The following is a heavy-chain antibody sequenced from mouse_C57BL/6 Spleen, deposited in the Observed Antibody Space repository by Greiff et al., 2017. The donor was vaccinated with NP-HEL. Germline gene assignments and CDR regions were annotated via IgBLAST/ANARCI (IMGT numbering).Heavy chain of an antibody. CDR1: GYTFTDYN. V-gene: IGHV1-18*01. J-gene: IGHJ1*03. CDR3: ARSSLGHDWYFDV. Sequence: VQLQQSGPELVKPGASVKIPCKASGYTFTDYNMDWVKQSHGKSLEWIGDINPNNGGTIYNQKFKGKATLTVDKSSSTAYMKLRSLTSEDTAVYYCARSSLGHDWYFDVWGTGTTVTVSS. D-gene: IGHD4-1*01. CDR2: INPNNGGT.